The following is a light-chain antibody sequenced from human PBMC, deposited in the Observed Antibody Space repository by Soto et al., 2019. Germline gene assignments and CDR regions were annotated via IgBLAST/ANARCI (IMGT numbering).Light chain of an antibody. CDR3: RQYESEST. CDR2: DAS. Sequence: DIQMTQSPSTLSASIGDRVTITCRASQTISNWLAWYQQKPGKAPKVLIHDASRLESGVPSRFSGSGSGTEFTLTINNLQPDDFAIYYCRQYESESTFGQGTKVDIK. CDR1: QTISNW. J-gene: IGKJ1*01. V-gene: IGKV1-5*01.